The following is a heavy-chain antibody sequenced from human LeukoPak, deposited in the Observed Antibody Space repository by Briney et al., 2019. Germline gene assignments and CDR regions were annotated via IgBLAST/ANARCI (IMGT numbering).Heavy chain of an antibody. CDR1: GYTFTSYG. J-gene: IGHJ4*02. Sequence: GASVTVSCKAPGYTFTSYGISWARQAPGQGLEWMGWISAYNGNKNYAQKLQGRVTMTTNTSTSTAYMEQRSMRSDDTAVYYCAREEEVVSRGSYDYWGRGTLVTVSS. CDR2: ISAYNGNK. CDR3: AREEEVVSRGSYDY. D-gene: IGHD2-15*01. V-gene: IGHV1-18*01.